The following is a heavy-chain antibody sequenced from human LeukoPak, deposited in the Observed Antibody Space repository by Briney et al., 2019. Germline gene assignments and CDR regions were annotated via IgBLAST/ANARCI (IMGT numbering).Heavy chain of an antibody. CDR3: TRDIGSGDYVFFDS. CDR2: LYNNGSN. CDR1: DASVSGYY. J-gene: IGHJ4*02. V-gene: IGHV4-4*07. D-gene: IGHD4-17*01. Sequence: PAETLSLTCTVSDASVSGYYWSWIRLPAVKGLEWIGRLYNNGSNNCHPSLKSRVTLSVDTSKNQLSLRLKSVTAADTAVYYCTRDIGSGDYVFFDSWGQGTRVIVSS.